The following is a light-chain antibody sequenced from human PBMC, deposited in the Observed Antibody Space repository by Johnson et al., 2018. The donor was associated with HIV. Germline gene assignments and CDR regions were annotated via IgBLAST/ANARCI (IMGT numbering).Light chain of an antibody. Sequence: QSVLTQPPSVSAAPGQKVTISCSGSSSNIGNNDVSWYQHLPGTAPKLLIYESNKRPSGIPDRFSGSESGTSATLGITGLQTGDEADYYCGTWDSSLSAHYVYGTWTKVAV. CDR2: ESN. V-gene: IGLV1-51*02. CDR3: GTWDSSLSAHYV. CDR1: SSNIGNND. J-gene: IGLJ1*01.